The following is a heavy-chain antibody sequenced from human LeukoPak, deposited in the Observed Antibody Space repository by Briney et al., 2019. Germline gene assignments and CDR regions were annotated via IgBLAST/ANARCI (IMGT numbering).Heavy chain of an antibody. CDR2: IKQDGSEK. Sequence: GGSLRLSCAASGFTFSSYGMSWVRQAPGKGLEWVANIKQDGSEKYYVDSVKGRFTISRDNAKNSRYLQMNSLRAEDTAVYYCGGYYYYYYMDVWGKGTTVTVSS. V-gene: IGHV3-7*03. CDR3: GGYYYYYYMDV. J-gene: IGHJ6*03. CDR1: GFTFSSYG.